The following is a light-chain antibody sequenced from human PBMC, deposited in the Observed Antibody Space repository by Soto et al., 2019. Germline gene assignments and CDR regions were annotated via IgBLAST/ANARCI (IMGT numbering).Light chain of an antibody. V-gene: IGLV2-14*01. Sequence: QSVLTQPASLSGSPGQTITISCTGTSSDVGGYNYLSWYQQHPGKAPKVMIYEVSNRPSGVSNRFSGSKSGNTASLTISGLQAEDEADYFCSSYTTSGTPVFGGGTKLTVL. CDR2: EVS. CDR3: SSYTTSGTPV. CDR1: SSDVGGYNY. J-gene: IGLJ3*02.